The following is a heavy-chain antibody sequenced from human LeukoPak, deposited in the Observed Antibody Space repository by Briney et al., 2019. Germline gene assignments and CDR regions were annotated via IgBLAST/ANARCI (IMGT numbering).Heavy chain of an antibody. CDR3: AKWGDYDVLTGYYVSDF. J-gene: IGHJ4*02. CDR1: GFIFGNYA. CDR2: ISGRSDNT. V-gene: IGHV3-23*01. Sequence: GASLRLSCAASGFIFGNYAMYWVRQAPGKGLEWVSAISGRSDNTYYADSVKGRLTLSRDSSKNTLYLQMNSLRADDTAVYYCAKWGDYDVLTGYYVSDFWGQGTLVTVSS. D-gene: IGHD3-9*01.